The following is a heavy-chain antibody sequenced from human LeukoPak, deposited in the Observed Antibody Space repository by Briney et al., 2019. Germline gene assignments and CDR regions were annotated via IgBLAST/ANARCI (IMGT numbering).Heavy chain of an antibody. CDR3: AKAEFVGASRTPVDY. D-gene: IGHD1-26*01. Sequence: GASVKVSCKASGYTFTDCYIHWVRQAPGQGLEWMGWINPNSGVTNYAQKFQGRVTMTRDTSISTAYMDLTRLRSDDTAVYYCAKAEFVGASRTPVDYWGQGTLVTVSS. CDR2: INPNSGVT. J-gene: IGHJ4*02. V-gene: IGHV1-2*02. CDR1: GYTFTDCY.